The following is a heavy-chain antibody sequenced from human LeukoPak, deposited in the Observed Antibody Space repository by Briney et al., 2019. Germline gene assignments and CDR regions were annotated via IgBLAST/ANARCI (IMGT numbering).Heavy chain of an antibody. Sequence: ASVKVSCKASGYTFTGYYMHWVRQAPGQGLEWMGWINPNSGGTNYAQKFQGRVTMTRDTSISTAYMELSRLRSDATARYYCARDYSDGVFNSGYGGYFDYWGQGTLVTVSS. CDR3: ARDYSDGVFNSGYGGYFDY. CDR2: INPNSGGT. D-gene: IGHD5-12*01. V-gene: IGHV1-2*02. J-gene: IGHJ4*02. CDR1: GYTFTGYY.